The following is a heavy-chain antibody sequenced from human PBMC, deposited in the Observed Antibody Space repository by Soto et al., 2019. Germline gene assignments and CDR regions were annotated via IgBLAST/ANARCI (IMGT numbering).Heavy chain of an antibody. CDR2: ISGSGGST. D-gene: IGHD6-13*01. J-gene: IGHJ6*02. CDR1: GFTFISYA. Sequence: GGSLRLSCAASGFTFISYAMSWVRQAPGKGLEWVSAISGSGGSTYYADSVKGRFTISRDNSKNTLYLQMNSLRAEDTAVYYCAKGGGIAAAGTIVLYYYYGMDVWGQGTTVTVSS. V-gene: IGHV3-23*01. CDR3: AKGGGIAAAGTIVLYYYYGMDV.